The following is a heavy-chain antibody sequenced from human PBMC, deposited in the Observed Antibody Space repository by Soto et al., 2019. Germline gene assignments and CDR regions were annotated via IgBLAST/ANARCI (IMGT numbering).Heavy chain of an antibody. J-gene: IGHJ6*02. CDR2: IIPILGIP. CDR1: GGTFSSYS. CDR3: ARETYGSGSYPLGYYYYGMDV. D-gene: IGHD3-10*01. V-gene: IGHV1-69*04. Sequence: SVKVSCKASGGTFSSYSISWVRQAPGQGLEWMGRIIPILGIPNYAQKFQGRVTITADKSTSTAYMELSRLRSEDTAVYYCARETYGSGSYPLGYYYYGMDVWGQGTTVTVSS.